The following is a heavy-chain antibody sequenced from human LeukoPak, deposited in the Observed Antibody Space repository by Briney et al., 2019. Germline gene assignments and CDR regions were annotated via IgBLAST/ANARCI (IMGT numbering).Heavy chain of an antibody. CDR2: INQNGGEK. CDR1: GFTLSRHW. V-gene: IGHV3-7*01. J-gene: IGHJ4*02. Sequence: AGGSLRLSCAASGFTLSRHWMSWVRQAPGKGLEWVANINQNGGEKYYVDSVKGRFTISRDNGKNSLYLQMNSLRAEDTAVYYCARYRHLGYWGQGTLVTVSS. CDR3: ARYRHLGY.